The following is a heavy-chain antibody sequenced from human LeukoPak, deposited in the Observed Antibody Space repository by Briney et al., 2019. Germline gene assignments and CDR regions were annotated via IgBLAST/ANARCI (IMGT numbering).Heavy chain of an antibody. CDR2: ISYDGSNK. CDR3: AKDLADIVATITGYFDY. D-gene: IGHD5-12*01. CDR1: GFTFSSYG. J-gene: IGHJ4*02. Sequence: PGRSLRLSCAASGFTFSSYGMHWVRQAPGKGLEWVAVISYDGSNKHYADSVKGRFTISRDNSKNTLYLQMNSLRAEDTAVYYCAKDLADIVATITGYFDYWGQGTLVTVSS. V-gene: IGHV3-30*18.